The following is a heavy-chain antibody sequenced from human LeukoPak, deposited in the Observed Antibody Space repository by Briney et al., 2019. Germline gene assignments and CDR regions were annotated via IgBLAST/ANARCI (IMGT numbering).Heavy chain of an antibody. V-gene: IGHV1-24*01. J-gene: IGHJ6*03. CDR2: FDPEDGET. CDR1: GYTLTELS. Sequence: ASVKVSCKVSGYTLTELSMHWVRQAPGKGLEWMGGFDPEDGETIYAQKFQGRVTMTEDTSTDTAYMELSSLRSEDTAVYYCATVLGGYSRYYYMDVWGKGTTVTVSS. D-gene: IGHD5-12*01. CDR3: ATVLGGYSRYYYMDV.